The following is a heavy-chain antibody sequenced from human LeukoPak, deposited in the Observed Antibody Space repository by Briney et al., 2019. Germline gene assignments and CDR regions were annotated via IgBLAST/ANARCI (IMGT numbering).Heavy chain of an antibody. CDR2: ISGSAGST. J-gene: IGHJ4*02. V-gene: IGHV3-23*01. Sequence: GGSLRLSCAAPGFTFNNFAMSWVRQAPGTGLEWVSAISGSAGSTYYADSVKGRFTISRDNSKNTLYLQMDSLGAEDTAVYFCAKGSVAATYKFDCWGQGTLVTVSS. CDR3: AKGSVAATYKFDC. D-gene: IGHD6-19*01. CDR1: GFTFNNFA.